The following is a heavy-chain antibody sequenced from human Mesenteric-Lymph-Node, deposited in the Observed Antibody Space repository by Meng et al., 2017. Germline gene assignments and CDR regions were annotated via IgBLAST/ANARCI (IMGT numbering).Heavy chain of an antibody. V-gene: IGHV1-2*06. J-gene: IGHJ4*02. CDR1: VLAGSSIY. CDR2: SNPDSGGT. CDR3: ASLSGSSAEYYFDY. Sequence: VHYAATVQNSVSSVKLPAMLSVLAGSSIYINGVGQDHGHALDGKGRSNPDSGGTNYAQSCHVSVNITMDNTTSTAYMELSRTRSDETAVYYCASLSGSSAEYYFDYWGQGTLVTVSS. D-gene: IGHD6-6*01.